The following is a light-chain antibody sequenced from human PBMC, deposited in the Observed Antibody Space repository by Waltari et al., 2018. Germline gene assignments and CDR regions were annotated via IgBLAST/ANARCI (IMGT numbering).Light chain of an antibody. J-gene: IGLJ3*02. CDR1: SSDVGAYNY. CDR3: SSYTSGSTRWV. CDR2: DVS. Sequence: QSALTQPASVSGSPGQSITISCTGTSSDVGAYNYVSWYQQHPGTAPKLMIYDVSNQRSGVSGRFAGSKSGNTASLTIPGLQAEDEAYYYCSSYTSGSTRWVFGGGTKLTVL. V-gene: IGLV2-14*03.